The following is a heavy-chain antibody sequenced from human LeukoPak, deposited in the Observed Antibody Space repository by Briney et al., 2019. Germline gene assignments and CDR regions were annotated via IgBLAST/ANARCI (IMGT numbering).Heavy chain of an antibody. Sequence: SVTVSCKASGGTFSSYAISWVRQAPGQGLEWMGGIIPIFGTANYAQKFQGRVTITADESTSTAYMELSSLRSEDTAVYYCARGVTMIVVVVHDWYFDLWGRGTLVTVSS. D-gene: IGHD3-22*01. CDR2: IIPIFGTA. J-gene: IGHJ2*01. CDR1: GGTFSSYA. V-gene: IGHV1-69*13. CDR3: ARGVTMIVVVVHDWYFDL.